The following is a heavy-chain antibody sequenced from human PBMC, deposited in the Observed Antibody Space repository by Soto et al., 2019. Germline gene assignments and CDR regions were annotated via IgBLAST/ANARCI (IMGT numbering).Heavy chain of an antibody. V-gene: IGHV4-4*02. CDR1: GGSFTSNNW. Sequence: QVQLQESGPGLVKPSGTLSLTCAVSGGSFTSNNWWTWVRQPPGQGLEWIGEIYRTGSTNYNPSLKCRFTISLDKAENQFSLKVTSLTAADTAVYYCASRDPGTSVDYWGQGTLVTVSS. J-gene: IGHJ4*02. D-gene: IGHD1-7*01. CDR3: ASRDPGTSVDY. CDR2: IYRTGST.